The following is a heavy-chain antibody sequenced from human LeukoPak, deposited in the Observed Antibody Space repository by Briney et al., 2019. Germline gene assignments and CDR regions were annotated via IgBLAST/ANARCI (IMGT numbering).Heavy chain of an antibody. D-gene: IGHD2-2*01. J-gene: IGHJ2*01. CDR1: GFTFSTYW. CDR2: VNLDGSEK. V-gene: IGHV3-7*01. Sequence: GGSLRLSCAASGFTFSTYWMSWVRQAPGKGLEWVANVNLDGSEKYYVDSVKGRFTISRDNAKTSLYLQMNSLRAEDTAVYYCARGTVQVVGSWYFDLWGRGTLVTVSS. CDR3: ARGTVQVVGSWYFDL.